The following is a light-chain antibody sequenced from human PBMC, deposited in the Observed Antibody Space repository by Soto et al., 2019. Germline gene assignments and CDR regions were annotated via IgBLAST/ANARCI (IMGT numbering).Light chain of an antibody. CDR1: QAINNF. CDR3: QKYNTVPPT. J-gene: IGKJ1*01. V-gene: IGKV1-27*01. Sequence: DIQLTQSPSSLSASVGDRVIITCRASQAINNFVAWYQMKPGKTPRLLIFAAHVLQSGVPPRFSGGGSGTEFTLSISSLQPEDVGTFYCQKYNTVPPTFGHGTSVEIK. CDR2: AAH.